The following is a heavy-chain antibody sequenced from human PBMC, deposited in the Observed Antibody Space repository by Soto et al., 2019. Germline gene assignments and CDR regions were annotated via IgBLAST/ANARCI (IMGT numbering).Heavy chain of an antibody. CDR3: ARDLAKGGGSAVFDY. CDR1: GYTFTVYY. CDR2: INPKSGGT. D-gene: IGHD1-26*01. Sequence: ASVKVSCKASGYTFTVYYMHWVRQAPGQGLEWMGWINPKSGGTMYPQKFQGRVTMTWDTSISTAYMALTRLRSDDTAVYYCARDLAKGGGSAVFDYWGQGTLVTVS. V-gene: IGHV1-2*02. J-gene: IGHJ4*02.